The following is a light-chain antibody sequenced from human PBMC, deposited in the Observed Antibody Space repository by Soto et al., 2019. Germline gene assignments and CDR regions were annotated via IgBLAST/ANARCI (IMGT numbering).Light chain of an antibody. CDR2: STS. CDR3: LLYYGGVYV. CDR1: TGAVTSGYY. V-gene: IGLV7-43*01. Sequence: QAVVTQEPSLTVSPGGTVTLTCASSTGAVTSGYYPNWFQQKPGQAPRALIYSTSNKHFWTPARFAGYLLGGKAALTLSGVQPEDSAAYYCLLYYGGVYVFGTGTKLAVL. J-gene: IGLJ1*01.